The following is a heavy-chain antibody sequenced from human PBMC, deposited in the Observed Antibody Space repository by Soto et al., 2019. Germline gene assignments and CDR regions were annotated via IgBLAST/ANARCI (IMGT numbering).Heavy chain of an antibody. CDR3: AAALPGPPGYYGLDV. CDR2: IVVGSAST. CDR1: GFTFSRSA. V-gene: IGHV1-58*02. J-gene: IGHJ6*02. D-gene: IGHD2-21*01. Sequence: MQLLQSGPEVKKPGTSVKVSCKASGFTFSRSAIQWVRQARGQRLEWIGWIVVGSASTNYAQKFQGRVALSRDMSTNTAYMELSSLTSGETAVYYCAAALPGPPGYYGLDVWGRGTPVTVSS.